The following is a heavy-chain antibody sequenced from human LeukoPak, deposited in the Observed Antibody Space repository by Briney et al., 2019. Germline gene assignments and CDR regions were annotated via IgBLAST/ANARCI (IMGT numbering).Heavy chain of an antibody. D-gene: IGHD3-3*01. V-gene: IGHV3-66*01. Sequence: PGGSLRLSCAASGFTVSSNYMSWVRQAPGKGLEGVSVIYSGGSTYYADSVKGRFTISRDNSKNTLYLQMNSLRAEDTAVYYCASLRGGDFWSGPDAFDIWGQGTMVTVSS. CDR2: IYSGGST. CDR1: GFTVSSNY. CDR3: ASLRGGDFWSGPDAFDI. J-gene: IGHJ3*02.